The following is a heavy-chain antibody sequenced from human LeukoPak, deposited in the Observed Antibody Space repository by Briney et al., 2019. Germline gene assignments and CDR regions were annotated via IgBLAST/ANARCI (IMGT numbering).Heavy chain of an antibody. V-gene: IGHV1-69*13. J-gene: IGHJ4*02. CDR3: ARDKRNYDFWSGYLSLDY. CDR2: IIPVFGTA. Sequence: SVMVSCKASGGTFSSYAISWVRQAPGQELEWMGGIIPVFGTANYAQKFQGRVTITADESTSTAYMELSSLRSEDTAVYYCARDKRNYDFWSGYLSLDYWGQGTLVTVSS. D-gene: IGHD3-3*01. CDR1: GGTFSSYA.